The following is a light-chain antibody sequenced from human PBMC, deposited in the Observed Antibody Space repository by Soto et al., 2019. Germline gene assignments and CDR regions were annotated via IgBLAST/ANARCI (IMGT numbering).Light chain of an antibody. V-gene: IGKV1-12*01. CDR1: QGINGW. CDR2: VAS. J-gene: IGKJ2*01. Sequence: DIQMTQSPSSVSASVGDTVTITCRASQGINGWLSWYQQKPGEAPKLLISVASRLPTWGPSRFSGSGSGTEFSLHISSLQPEDFATYYCPQAYLFPHTFGQGTNLEIK. CDR3: PQAYLFPHT.